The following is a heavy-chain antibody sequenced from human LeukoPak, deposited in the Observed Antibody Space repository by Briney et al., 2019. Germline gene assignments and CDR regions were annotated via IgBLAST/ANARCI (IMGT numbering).Heavy chain of an antibody. Sequence: GGSLRLSCAASGFTFSTYGMHWVRQAPGKGLEWVAVIWYDGSQKYYGDSVKGRFTISRDNSQNTLYLQMNSLSVEDTAVYYCATRTAAGTTYYCGMDVWGQGTTVTVSS. CDR2: IWYDGSQK. CDR1: GFTFSTYG. J-gene: IGHJ6*02. D-gene: IGHD6-13*01. CDR3: ATRTAAGTTYYCGMDV. V-gene: IGHV3-33*01.